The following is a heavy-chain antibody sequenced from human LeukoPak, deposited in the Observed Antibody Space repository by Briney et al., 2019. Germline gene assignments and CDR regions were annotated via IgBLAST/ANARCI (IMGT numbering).Heavy chain of an antibody. CDR2: INPNSGGT. CDR3: ARDLFHYYDSSGYPHHPIDY. J-gene: IGHJ4*02. V-gene: IGHV1-2*02. Sequence: ASVKVSCKASGYTFTGYYMHWVRQAPGQGLEWMGWINPNSGGTNYAQKFQGRVTMTGDTSISTAYMELSRLRSDDTAVYYCARDLFHYYDSSGYPHHPIDYWGQGTMVTVSS. D-gene: IGHD3-22*01. CDR1: GYTFTGYY.